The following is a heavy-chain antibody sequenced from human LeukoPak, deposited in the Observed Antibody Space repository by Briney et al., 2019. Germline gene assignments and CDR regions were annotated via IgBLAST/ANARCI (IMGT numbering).Heavy chain of an antibody. D-gene: IGHD2-21*01. J-gene: IGHJ6*03. CDR3: AREAYCGGPSCFAVNYMDV. CDR2: IKGDGSET. Sequence: GGSLRLSCVASGSGFTFGEFWMGWVRQAPGERLEWVANIKGDGSETYYVDSVKGRFTISRDNAKNSVYLQMNSLRADDTSLYRCAREAYCGGPSCFAVNYMDVWGKGTTVTVSS. CDR1: GSGFTFGEFW. V-gene: IGHV3-7*01.